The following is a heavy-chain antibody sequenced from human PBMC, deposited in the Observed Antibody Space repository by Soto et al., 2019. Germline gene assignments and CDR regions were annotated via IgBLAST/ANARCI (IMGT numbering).Heavy chain of an antibody. J-gene: IGHJ4*02. CDR1: GFSFSGSW. D-gene: IGHD2-15*01. CDR3: ARDGPEDWLDASGFDS. V-gene: IGHV3-74*01. Sequence: EVQLVESGGGLVQPGGSLRLSCAASGFSFSGSWMHWVRQVPGKGLEWVSRINYDGRSISYADSVKGRFTISRDNAKSTLYLQMNSLRVDDTAFYYCARDGPEDWLDASGFDSWGQGTPVTVSS. CDR2: INYDGRSI.